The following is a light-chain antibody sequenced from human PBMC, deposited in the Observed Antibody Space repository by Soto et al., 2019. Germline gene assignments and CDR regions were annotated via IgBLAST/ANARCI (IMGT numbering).Light chain of an antibody. Sequence: EIVLTQSPVTLSLSPGERATLSCRASQSINNYLAWYQQKPGQPPRLLIYDASNRATAIPVRFSGSGSGTDFTLTISSLEAEDSAVCYCQYRGIWPLGATFGGGTKVEIK. CDR2: DAS. CDR1: QSINNY. J-gene: IGKJ4*01. V-gene: IGKV3-11*01. CDR3: QYRGIWPLGAT.